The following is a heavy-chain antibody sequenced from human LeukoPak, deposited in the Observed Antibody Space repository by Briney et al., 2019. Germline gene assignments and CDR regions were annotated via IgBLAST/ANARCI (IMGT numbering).Heavy chain of an antibody. J-gene: IGHJ3*02. CDR1: GGSFSGDY. D-gene: IGHD6-6*01. Sequence: TSSETLSLTCAVYGGSFSGDYWSWIRQPPGKGLEWIGEINHSGSTNYNPSLKSRVTISVDTSKNQFSLKLSSVTAADTAMYYCAIYSSSSGAFDIWGQGTMVTVSS. CDR3: AIYSSSSGAFDI. V-gene: IGHV4-34*01. CDR2: INHSGST.